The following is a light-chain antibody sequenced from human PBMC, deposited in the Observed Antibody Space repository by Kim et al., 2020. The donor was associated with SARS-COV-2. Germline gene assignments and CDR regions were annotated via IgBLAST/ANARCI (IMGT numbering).Light chain of an antibody. CDR2: GAS. Sequence: ETVLTQSPGTLSLSPGERATFSCRASQSVSSSYLAWYQQKPGQAPRLLIYGASNRATGIPDRFSGSGSGTDFTLTISRLEPEDFAVYYCQQYGRSSAFGGGTKLEI. CDR1: QSVSSSY. CDR3: QQYGRSSA. J-gene: IGKJ4*01. V-gene: IGKV3-20*01.